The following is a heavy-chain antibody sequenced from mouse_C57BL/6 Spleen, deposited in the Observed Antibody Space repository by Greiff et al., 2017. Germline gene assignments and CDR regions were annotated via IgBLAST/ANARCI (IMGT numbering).Heavy chain of an antibody. CDR3: AREPYDYALYFDY. CDR2: IYPGSGNT. Sequence: QVQLQQSGAELVRPGASVKLSCKASGYTFTDYYINWVKQRPGQGLEWIARIYPGSGNTYYNETFKGKATLTAEKSSSTAYMQLSSLTSEDSAVYFCAREPYDYALYFDYWGQGTTLTVSS. V-gene: IGHV1-76*01. D-gene: IGHD2-4*01. CDR1: GYTFTDYY. J-gene: IGHJ2*01.